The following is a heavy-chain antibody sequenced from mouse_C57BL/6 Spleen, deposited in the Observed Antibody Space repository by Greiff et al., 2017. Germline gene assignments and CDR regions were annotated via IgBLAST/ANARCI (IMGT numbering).Heavy chain of an antibody. CDR1: GYTFTSAG. CDR3: ARSEGYDYGFGD. V-gene: IGHV1-81*01. Sequence: VQLQQSGAELARPGASVKLSCKASGYTFTSAGISWVKQRTGQCLAWIGESYPRSGNTYYNEKFKGKATLLADKSSSTAYMELRSLTSEDSAVYFCARSEGYDYGFGDWRQGGTLTVSS. D-gene: IGHD2-4*01. CDR2: SYPRSGNT. J-gene: IGHJ2*01.